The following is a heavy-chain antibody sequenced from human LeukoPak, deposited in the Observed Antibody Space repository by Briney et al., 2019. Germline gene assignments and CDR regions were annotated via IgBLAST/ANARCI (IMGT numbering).Heavy chain of an antibody. D-gene: IGHD6-19*01. CDR2: ISGSGGST. CDR1: GFTFSSYA. V-gene: IGHV3-23*01. CDR3: AKADVEWLVRGYFDY. J-gene: IGHJ4*02. Sequence: GGSLRLSCAASGFTFSSYAMSWVRQAPGEGLEWVSAISGSGGSTYYADSVKGRFTISRDNSKNTLYLQMNSLRAEDTAVYYCAKADVEWLVRGYFDYWGQGTLVTVSS.